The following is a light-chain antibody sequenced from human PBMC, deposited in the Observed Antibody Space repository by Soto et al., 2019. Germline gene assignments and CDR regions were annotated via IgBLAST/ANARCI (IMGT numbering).Light chain of an antibody. Sequence: SYELTQPPSVSVSPGQTASITCSGDKLGDKYACWYQQKPGQSPVLVFYQDSKRPSGIPERFSGSNSGNTATLTISGTQAMDEADYYCQAWDSSTAGAHVVFGGGTKLTVL. V-gene: IGLV3-1*01. J-gene: IGLJ2*01. CDR3: QAWDSSTAGAHVV. CDR2: QDS. CDR1: KLGDKY.